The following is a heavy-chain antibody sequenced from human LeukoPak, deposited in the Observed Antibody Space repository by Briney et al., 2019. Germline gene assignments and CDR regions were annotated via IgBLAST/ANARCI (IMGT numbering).Heavy chain of an antibody. J-gene: IGHJ3*02. CDR3: ARDSGIYRDGFDI. Sequence: ASVKVSCKASGYSFTAYYMHWVRQAPGQGLEWMGWINPNSGGTNYAQKFQGRVTMTRDTSITTAYMELSRLRSDDTAVYYCARDSGIYRDGFDIWGQGTMVIVSS. V-gene: IGHV1-2*02. CDR2: INPNSGGT. CDR1: GYSFTAYY. D-gene: IGHD1-26*01.